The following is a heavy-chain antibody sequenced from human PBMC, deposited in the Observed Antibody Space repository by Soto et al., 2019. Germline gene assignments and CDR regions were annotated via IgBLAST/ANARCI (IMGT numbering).Heavy chain of an antibody. CDR3: ARQIYDSDTGPNFQYYFDS. V-gene: IGHV5-10-1*01. J-gene: IGHJ4*02. CDR2: IDPSDSQT. Sequence: GESLKISCKGSGYSFAGYWITWVRQKPGKGLEWMGRIDPSDSQTYYSPSFRGHITISVTKSITTVFLQWSSLRASDTAMYYCARQIYDSDTGPNFQYYFDSWGQGTPVTVSS. CDR1: GYSFAGYW. D-gene: IGHD3-22*01.